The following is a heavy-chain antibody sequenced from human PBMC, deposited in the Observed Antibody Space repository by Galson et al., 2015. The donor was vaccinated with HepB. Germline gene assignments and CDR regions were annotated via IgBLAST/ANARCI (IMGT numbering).Heavy chain of an antibody. D-gene: IGHD3-10*01. CDR1: GGTFSSYA. V-gene: IGHV1-69*10. CDR2: IIPVFGFS. CDR3: AFGRATDSYYYGMDV. J-gene: IGHJ6*02. Sequence: SVKVSCKASGGTFSSYAVSWVRQVPGQGPEWMGGIIPVFGFSNYAQKFQGRLTISADKSTSTAYMDLSSLRSEDTAIYYCAFGRATDSYYYGMDVWGQGTTVTVSS.